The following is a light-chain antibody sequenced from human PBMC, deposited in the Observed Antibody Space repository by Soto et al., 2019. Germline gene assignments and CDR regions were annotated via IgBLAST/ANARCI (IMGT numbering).Light chain of an antibody. J-gene: IGKJ2*01. Sequence: EMVMTQSPATLSVSPGERATLSFRASQSVSSNLAWYQQKPGQAPRLLIYGASTRATGIPARFSGSRSGKEFTLTISSLQSEDFAVYYCQQSNNWPYTFGQGTKLEIK. CDR3: QQSNNWPYT. CDR2: GAS. V-gene: IGKV3-15*01. CDR1: QSVSSN.